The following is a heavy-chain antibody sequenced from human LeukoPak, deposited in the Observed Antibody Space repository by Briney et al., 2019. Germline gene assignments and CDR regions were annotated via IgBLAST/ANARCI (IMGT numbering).Heavy chain of an antibody. CDR1: GYTFTGYY. Sequence: GASVKVSCKASGYTFTGYYMHWVRQAPGQGLEWVGWINPNSGGTNYAQKFQGRVTMTRDTSISTAYMELSRLRSDDTAVYYCTRDPSVEPRYSYGQDYWGQGTLVTVSS. J-gene: IGHJ4*02. CDR2: INPNSGGT. CDR3: TRDPSVEPRYSYGQDY. V-gene: IGHV1-2*02. D-gene: IGHD5-18*01.